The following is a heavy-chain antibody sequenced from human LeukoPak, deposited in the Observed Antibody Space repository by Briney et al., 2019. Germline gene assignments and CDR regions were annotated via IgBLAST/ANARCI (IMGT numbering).Heavy chain of an antibody. CDR1: GGTFSSYA. D-gene: IGHD2-2*01. CDR2: IIPIFGTA. Sequence: SVKVSCKASGGTFSSYAISWVRQAPGQGLEWMGGIIPIFGTANYAQKFQGRVTITADESTSTAYTELSSLRSEDTAVYYCAREGHIGCSSTSCYVDYWGQGTLVTVSS. CDR3: AREGHIGCSSTSCYVDY. V-gene: IGHV1-69*01. J-gene: IGHJ4*02.